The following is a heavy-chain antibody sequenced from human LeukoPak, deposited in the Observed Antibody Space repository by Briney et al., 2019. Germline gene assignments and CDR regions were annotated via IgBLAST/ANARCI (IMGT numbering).Heavy chain of an antibody. J-gene: IGHJ4*02. D-gene: IGHD6-13*01. Sequence: SETLSLTCAVYGGSFSGYYWSWIRQPPGKGLEWIGEINHSGSTNYNPSLKSRVTISVDTSKNQFSLKLSSVTAADTAVYYCARVEQQLVREGFDYWGQGTLVTVSS. CDR2: INHSGST. CDR3: ARVEQQLVREGFDY. CDR1: GGSFSGYY. V-gene: IGHV4-34*01.